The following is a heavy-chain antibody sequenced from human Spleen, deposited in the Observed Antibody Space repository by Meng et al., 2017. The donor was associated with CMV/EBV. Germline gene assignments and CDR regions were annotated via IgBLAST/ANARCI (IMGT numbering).Heavy chain of an antibody. D-gene: IGHD2-2*01. CDR1: GGSIRSYY. CDR3: ARLPWIVPAARPSWSDP. CDR2: IYTSGST. Sequence: GHRQESGQGLVKPSGTLSLTCTVSGGSIRSYYWSWIRQPAGKGLEWIGRIYTSGSTNYNPSLKSRVTMSVDTSKNQFSLKLSSVTAADTAVYYCARLPWIVPAARPSWSDPWGQGTLVTVSS. V-gene: IGHV4-4*07. J-gene: IGHJ5*02.